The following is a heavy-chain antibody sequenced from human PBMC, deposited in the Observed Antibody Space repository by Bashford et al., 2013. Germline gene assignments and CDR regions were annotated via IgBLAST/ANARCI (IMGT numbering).Heavy chain of an antibody. CDR2: ITASGNTT. Sequence: SCKASGYTFTSYAMHWVRQAPGKGLEWVSLITASGNTTYYADSVKGRFTSSRDNSKNTLYLQMNSLRAEDTAVYYCARALGAADWGQGTLVTVSS. D-gene: IGHD1-26*01. CDR3: ARALGAAD. V-gene: IGHV3-23*01. J-gene: IGHJ4*02. CDR1: GYTFTSYA.